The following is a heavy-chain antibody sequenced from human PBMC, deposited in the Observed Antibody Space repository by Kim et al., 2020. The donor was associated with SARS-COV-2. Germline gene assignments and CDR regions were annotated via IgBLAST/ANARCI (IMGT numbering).Heavy chain of an antibody. Sequence: ADSVKGRFTISRDNSKNTLYLQMKSLRAEDTAVYYCAKGRIAVAATAMNYWGQGTLVTVTS. D-gene: IGHD6-19*01. J-gene: IGHJ4*02. CDR3: AKGRIAVAATAMNY. V-gene: IGHV3-30*02.